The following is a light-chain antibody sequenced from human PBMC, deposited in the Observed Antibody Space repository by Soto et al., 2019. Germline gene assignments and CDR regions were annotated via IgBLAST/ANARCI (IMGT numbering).Light chain of an antibody. V-gene: IGKV3D-20*02. Sequence: EVVMTQSPGTLSLSPGEAATLSCRASQSVSGNYLAWYQQKPGQSPRLVIYDASSRATGIPDRFSGSGSGTDFTLTISSLEPEDFAFYYCQQRNNWPPITFGQGTRLEIK. CDR3: QQRNNWPPIT. J-gene: IGKJ5*01. CDR1: QSVSGNY. CDR2: DAS.